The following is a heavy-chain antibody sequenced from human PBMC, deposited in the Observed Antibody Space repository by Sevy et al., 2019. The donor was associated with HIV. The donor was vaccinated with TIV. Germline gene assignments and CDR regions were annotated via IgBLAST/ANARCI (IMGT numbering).Heavy chain of an antibody. D-gene: IGHD1-26*01. Sequence: ASVKVSCKTSGYLFTDYGINWVRQAPGQGLEWMGWGSAANDFRNYAGRFQARLIMTTDRFTTTSYMELTNLRSDDTAVYYCARDAVGARHFDFWGQGALVTVSS. CDR3: ARDAVGARHFDF. CDR2: GSAANDFR. CDR1: GYLFTDYG. J-gene: IGHJ4*02. V-gene: IGHV1-18*01.